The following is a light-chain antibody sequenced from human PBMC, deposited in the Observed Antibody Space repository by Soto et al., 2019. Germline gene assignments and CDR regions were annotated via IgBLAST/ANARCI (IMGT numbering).Light chain of an antibody. CDR2: EGS. Sequence: QSALTQPASVSGSPGQSITISCTGTSRDVGSYNLVSWYQQHPGKAPKLMIYEGSKRPSGVSNRFSGSKSGNTASLKISGLQAEDAADYYCCSYAGSRSVVFGGGTKLTVL. CDR3: CSYAGSRSVV. CDR1: SRDVGSYNL. J-gene: IGLJ2*01. V-gene: IGLV2-23*01.